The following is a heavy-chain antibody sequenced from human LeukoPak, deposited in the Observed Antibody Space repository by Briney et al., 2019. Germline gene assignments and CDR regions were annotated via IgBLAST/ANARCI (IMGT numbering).Heavy chain of an antibody. J-gene: IGHJ3*01. CDR1: GFSLSTGGVGVG. D-gene: IGHD3-10*01. CDR2: IYWDDDK. Sequence: SGPTLVKPTQTVTLTCTFSGFSLSTGGVGVGVGWIRQPPGKALGWLALIYWDDDKRYSPSLKSRLTITKDTSKNQVVLTMTNMDPADTATYYCAHPGGPGSFDVWGQGTVVTVSS. V-gene: IGHV2-5*02. CDR3: AHPGGPGSFDV.